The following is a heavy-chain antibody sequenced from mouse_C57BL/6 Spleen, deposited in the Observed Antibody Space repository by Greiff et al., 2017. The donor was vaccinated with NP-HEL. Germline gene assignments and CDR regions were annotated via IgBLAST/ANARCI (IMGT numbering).Heavy chain of an antibody. J-gene: IGHJ1*03. CDR2: ISGGGGNT. Sequence: EVKLVESGGGLVKPGGSLKLSCAASGFTFSSYTMSWVRQTPVKRLEWVATISGGGGNTYYLDSVKGRFTISRDNAKNTLYLQLSSLRSEDTALYYCARNYYGNYVKYFDVWGTGTTVTVSS. CDR1: GFTFSSYT. V-gene: IGHV5-9*01. D-gene: IGHD2-1*01. CDR3: ARNYYGNYVKYFDV.